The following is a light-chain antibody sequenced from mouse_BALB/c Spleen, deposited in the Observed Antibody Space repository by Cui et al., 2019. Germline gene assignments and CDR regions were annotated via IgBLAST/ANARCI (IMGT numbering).Light chain of an antibody. J-gene: IGKJ4*01. CDR2: RAN. V-gene: IGKV14-111*01. CDR3: LQYDEFPFT. CDR1: QDINSY. Sequence: DIKMTQSPSSMYASLGERVTITCKASQDINSYLSWFQQKPGKSPKTLIYRANRLVDGVPSRFSGSGSGQDYSLTISSLEYEDMGIYYCLQYDEFPFTSGSGTKLEIK.